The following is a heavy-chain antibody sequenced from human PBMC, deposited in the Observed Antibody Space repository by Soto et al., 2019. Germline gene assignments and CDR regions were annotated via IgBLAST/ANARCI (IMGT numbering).Heavy chain of an antibody. CDR1: GFTFSNYA. Sequence: EVQLLESGGGLVQPGGSLRLSCAASGFTFSNYAINWVRQAPGKGLEWVSVISGSGGSTYYADSVKGRFTISRDNSKNTLDLQMNSLRAEETAVYYCAKGSPVGSYYGSSSFDYWGQATLVTVSS. D-gene: IGHD3-22*01. CDR2: ISGSGGST. CDR3: AKGSPVGSYYGSSSFDY. V-gene: IGHV3-23*01. J-gene: IGHJ4*02.